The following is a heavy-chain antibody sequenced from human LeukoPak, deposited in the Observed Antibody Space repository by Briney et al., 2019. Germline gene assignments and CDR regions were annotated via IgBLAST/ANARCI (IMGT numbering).Heavy chain of an antibody. V-gene: IGHV3-48*01. CDR3: ARRRDGYNYEADY. J-gene: IGHJ4*02. CDR2: ISSSSSTI. CDR1: GFTFSNYN. Sequence: GGSLRLSCAASGFTFSNYNMNWVRQAPGKGLEWVSYISSSSSTIYYADSVKRRFTISRDNAKNSLYLQMNSLRAEDTAVYYCARRRDGYNYEADYWGQGTLVTVSS. D-gene: IGHD5-24*01.